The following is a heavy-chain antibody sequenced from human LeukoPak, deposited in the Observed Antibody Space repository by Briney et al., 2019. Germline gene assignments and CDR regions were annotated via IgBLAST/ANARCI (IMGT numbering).Heavy chain of an antibody. CDR3: ASGLVGDY. CDR2: ISVYNGNT. CDR1: GYAFTSSG. Sequence: ASVKVSCKASGYAFTSSGISWVRQAPGQGLEWMGWISVYNGNTNYAQKVHDRVTMTTDTSTSTAYMELRSLRSDDTAVYYCASGLVGDYWGQGTLVTVFS. J-gene: IGHJ4*02. D-gene: IGHD6-6*01. V-gene: IGHV1-18*01.